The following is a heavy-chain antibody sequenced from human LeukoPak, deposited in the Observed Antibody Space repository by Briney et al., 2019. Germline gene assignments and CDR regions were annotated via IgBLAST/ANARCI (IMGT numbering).Heavy chain of an antibody. CDR3: ARTGGVIWFRELSGFDY. D-gene: IGHD3-10*01. J-gene: IGHJ4*02. V-gene: IGHV4-59*01. CDR2: IYYSGST. CDR1: GGSISSYY. Sequence: SETLSLTCTVSGGSISSYYWSWIRQPPGKGLEWIGYIYYSGSTNYNPSLKSRVTISVDTSKNQFSLKLSSVTAADTAVYYCARTGGVIWFRELSGFDYWGQGTLVTVSS.